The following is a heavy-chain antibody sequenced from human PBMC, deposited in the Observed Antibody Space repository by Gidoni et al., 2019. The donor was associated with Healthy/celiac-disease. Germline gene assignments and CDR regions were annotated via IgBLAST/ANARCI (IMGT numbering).Heavy chain of an antibody. J-gene: IGHJ6*02. Sequence: EVQLVESVGGLVQPGGSLRLSCAASGFTFSSYDRHWVRQATGKGLEWVSAIGTAGDTYYPGSVKGRFTISRENAKNSLDLQMNSLRAGDTAVYYCARAPYGSGILDVWGQGTTVTVSS. D-gene: IGHD3-10*01. V-gene: IGHV3-13*04. CDR1: GFTFSSYD. CDR3: ARAPYGSGILDV. CDR2: IGTAGDT.